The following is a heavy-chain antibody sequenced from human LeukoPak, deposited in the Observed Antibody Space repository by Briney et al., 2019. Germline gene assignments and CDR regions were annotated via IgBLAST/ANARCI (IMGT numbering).Heavy chain of an antibody. J-gene: IGHJ6*02. CDR2: IYSGGST. CDR3: ARGKIGELDWGYYYYGMDV. Sequence: PGGSLRLSCAASGFTVSSNYMSWVRQAPGKGLEWVSVIYSGGSTYYADSVKGRFTISRDNSKNTLYLQMNSLRAEDTAVYYCARGKIGELDWGYYYYGMDVWGQGTTVTVSS. CDR1: GFTVSSNY. V-gene: IGHV3-53*01. D-gene: IGHD3-10*01.